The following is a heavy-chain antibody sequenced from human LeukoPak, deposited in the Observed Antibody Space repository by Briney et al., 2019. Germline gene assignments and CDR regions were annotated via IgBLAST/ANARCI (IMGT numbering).Heavy chain of an antibody. D-gene: IGHD1-14*01. J-gene: IGHJ3*01. CDR3: AKRITVVARDAFDF. Sequence: GGSLRLSCAASGFTFSTYAMSWVRQAPGKGLEWVSSISGSGGSTFYADSVKGRFTNSRDNSKNTLYLQMNSLRAEDTAIYYCAKRITVVARDAFDFWGQGTMVTVSS. CDR1: GFTFSTYA. CDR2: ISGSGGST. V-gene: IGHV3-23*01.